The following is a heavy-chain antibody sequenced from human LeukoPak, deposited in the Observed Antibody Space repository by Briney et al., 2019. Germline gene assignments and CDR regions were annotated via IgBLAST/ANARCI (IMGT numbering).Heavy chain of an antibody. CDR3: AKESANWGYNWFDP. CDR2: ISAGGGST. D-gene: IGHD7-27*01. Sequence: GESLKISCKGSGFTFSSYAMSWVRQAPGKGLEWVSAISAGGGSTYYGDSVKGRFTISRDNSKNTLYLQMNSLRAEDTAIYYCAKESANWGYNWFDPWGQGTLVTVSS. V-gene: IGHV3-23*01. CDR1: GFTFSSYA. J-gene: IGHJ5*02.